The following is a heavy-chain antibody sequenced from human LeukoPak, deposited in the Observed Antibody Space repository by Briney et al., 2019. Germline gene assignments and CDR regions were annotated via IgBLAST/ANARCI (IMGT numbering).Heavy chain of an antibody. J-gene: IGHJ4*02. D-gene: IGHD6-13*01. Sequence: SETLSLTCTVSGSSIRSGGYYWSWMRQHPGKGLEWIGYTYYSGSTYYNPSLKSRVTISVDTSKNQFSLKLSSVTAADTAVYYCARIVIDSSSWYIQRLGYFDYWGQGTLVTVSS. CDR1: GSSIRSGGYY. V-gene: IGHV4-31*03. CDR3: ARIVIDSSSWYIQRLGYFDY. CDR2: TYYSGST.